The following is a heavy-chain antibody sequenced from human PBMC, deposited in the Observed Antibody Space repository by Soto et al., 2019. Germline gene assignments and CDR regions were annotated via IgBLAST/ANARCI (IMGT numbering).Heavy chain of an antibody. Sequence: QVQLVQSGAEVEKPGASVKVSCKASGYTFTSYGISWVRQAPGQGLEWMGWISGDNDRTNYPQTLQGRVTMTTDTSTSTAYMELRSLRSDDTAVYYCARDHNFVRDHWGQGTLVTVSS. D-gene: IGHD1-1*01. CDR1: GYTFTSYG. CDR2: ISGDNDRT. J-gene: IGHJ4*02. V-gene: IGHV1-18*01. CDR3: ARDHNFVRDH.